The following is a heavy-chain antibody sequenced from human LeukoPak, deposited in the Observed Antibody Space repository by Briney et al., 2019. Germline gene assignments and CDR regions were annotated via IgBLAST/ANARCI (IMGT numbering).Heavy chain of an antibody. J-gene: IGHJ5*02. Sequence: TLSLTCTVSGGSISSGGYYWGWIRQHPGKGLEWIGYIYYSGSTYYNPSLKSRVTISVDTSKNQFSLKLSSVTAADTAVYYCARDDSGYGGTRFDPWGQGTLVTVSS. D-gene: IGHD5-12*01. V-gene: IGHV4-31*03. CDR2: IYYSGST. CDR3: ARDDSGYGGTRFDP. CDR1: GGSISSGGYY.